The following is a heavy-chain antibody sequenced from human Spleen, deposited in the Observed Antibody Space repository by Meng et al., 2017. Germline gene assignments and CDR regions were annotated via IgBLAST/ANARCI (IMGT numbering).Heavy chain of an antibody. V-gene: IGHV1-46*04. Sequence: QVQLVQSGAEVMKPGASVKVSCKASGDTFTYYHIHWVRQAPGQGLEWVGINNPRDGDTSYSQKLRGRVTLTRDTSTSTAYMELSSLSSGDTAVYYCARERDATYYFHNWGQGTLVTSPQ. CDR2: NNPRDGDT. D-gene: IGHD5-24*01. J-gene: IGHJ4*02. CDR3: ARERDATYYFHN. CDR1: GDTFTYYH.